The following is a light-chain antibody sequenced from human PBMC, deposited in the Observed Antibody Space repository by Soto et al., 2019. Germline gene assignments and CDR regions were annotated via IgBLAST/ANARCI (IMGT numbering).Light chain of an antibody. Sequence: QSVLTQPPSASGIPGQGVTISCSGSSSNIGSNYVYWYQQLPGTAPKLLIYNNNQRPSGVPDRFSASKSGTSASLAIRGLRSDDEADYYCSSWDGSLSGYVFGAGTKLTVL. V-gene: IGLV1-47*02. J-gene: IGLJ1*01. CDR2: NNN. CDR1: SSNIGSNY. CDR3: SSWDGSLSGYV.